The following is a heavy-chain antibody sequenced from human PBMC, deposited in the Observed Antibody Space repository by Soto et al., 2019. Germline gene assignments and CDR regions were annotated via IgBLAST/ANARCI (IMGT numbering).Heavy chain of an antibody. CDR2: IIPILGIA. J-gene: IGHJ4*02. Sequence: QVQLVQSGAEVKKPGSSVKVSCKASGGTFSSYTISWVRQAPGQGLEWMGRIIPILGIANYAQKFQGRVTITADKSTSTAYMELSSLRSEDTAVYYCARSTLEIRYFVWHYFDYWGQGTLVTVSS. V-gene: IGHV1-69*02. CDR3: ARSTLEIRYFVWHYFDY. CDR1: GGTFSSYT. D-gene: IGHD3-9*01.